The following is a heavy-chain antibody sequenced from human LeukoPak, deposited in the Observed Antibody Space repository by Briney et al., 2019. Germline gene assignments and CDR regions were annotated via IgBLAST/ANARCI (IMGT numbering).Heavy chain of an antibody. CDR2: IYYSGST. Sequence: SETLSLTCTVSGGSISSYYWSWIRQPPGKGLEWIGYIYYSGSTNYNPSLKSRVTISVDTSKNQFSLKLSSVTAADTAVYYCASRHFDWLLKSWDYFDYWGQGTLVTVSS. V-gene: IGHV4-59*01. CDR1: GGSISSYY. J-gene: IGHJ4*02. D-gene: IGHD3-9*01. CDR3: ASRHFDWLLKSWDYFDY.